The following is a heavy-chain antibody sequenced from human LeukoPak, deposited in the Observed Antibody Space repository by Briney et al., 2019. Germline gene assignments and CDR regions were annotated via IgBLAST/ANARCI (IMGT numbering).Heavy chain of an antibody. J-gene: IGHJ4*02. CDR1: GYSFTSYW. V-gene: IGHV5-51*01. D-gene: IGHD3-22*01. CDR3: ATGCYSHYFDY. CDR2: IYPGDSDT. Sequence: GESLKISCKGSGYSFTSYWIGWVRQMPGKGLEWMGIIYPGDSDTKYSPSFRGQVTISADKSISTAYLQWSSLKASDTAMYYCATGCYSHYFDYCGQGTLVTVSS.